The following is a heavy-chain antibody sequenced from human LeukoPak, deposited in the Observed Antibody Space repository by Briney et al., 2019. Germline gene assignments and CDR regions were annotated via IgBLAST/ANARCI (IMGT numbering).Heavy chain of an antibody. D-gene: IGHD1-26*01. CDR1: GFTFSSYW. J-gene: IGHJ4*02. Sequence: PGGSLRLSCAASGFTFSSYWMHWVRQAPGKGLVWVSRINTDGSSTSYADSVKGRFTISRDNAKNTLYLQMNSLRAEDTAVYYWARRRRVGATSGDYWGQGTLVTVSS. CDR3: ARRRRVGATSGDY. V-gene: IGHV3-74*01. CDR2: INTDGSST.